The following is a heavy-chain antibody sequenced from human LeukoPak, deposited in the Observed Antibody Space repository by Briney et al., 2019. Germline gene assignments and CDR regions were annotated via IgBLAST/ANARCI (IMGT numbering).Heavy chain of an antibody. CDR3: GKECSSTTCYP. D-gene: IGHD2-2*01. J-gene: IGHJ4*02. CDR2: IRYDGSNQ. Sequence: QAGGSLRLPCAASGFTFSTYGMHWVRQAPGKGLEWVAFIRYDGSNQYYADSVKGRFTISRDNTKNTLHLQMNSLRAEDTAIYYCGKECSSTTCYPWGQGTQVTVSS. V-gene: IGHV3-30*02. CDR1: GFTFSTYG.